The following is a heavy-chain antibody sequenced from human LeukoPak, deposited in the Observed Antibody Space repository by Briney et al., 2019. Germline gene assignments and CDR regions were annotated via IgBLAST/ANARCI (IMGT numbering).Heavy chain of an antibody. V-gene: IGHV4-34*01. CDR3: ARPRPGGSGSLDY. D-gene: IGHD3-10*01. CDR2: INHSGST. Sequence: PSETLSLTCAVYGGSFSGYYWSWIRQPPGKGLEWIGEINHSGSTNYNPSLKSRVTISVDTSKNQFSLKLSSVTAADTAVYHCARPRPGGSGSLDYWGQGTLVTVSS. CDR1: GGSFSGYY. J-gene: IGHJ4*02.